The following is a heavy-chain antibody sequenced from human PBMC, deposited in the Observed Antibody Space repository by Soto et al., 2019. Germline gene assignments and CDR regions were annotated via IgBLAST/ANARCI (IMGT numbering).Heavy chain of an antibody. Sequence: SVKVSCKASGGTFSSYAISWVRQAPGQGLEWMGGIIPIFGTANYAQKFQGRVTITADESTSTAYMELSSLRSEDTAVYYCARDHYAHGGMDVWGQGTTVTVSS. CDR1: GGTFSSYA. D-gene: IGHD3-16*01. J-gene: IGHJ6*02. V-gene: IGHV1-69*13. CDR3: ARDHYAHGGMDV. CDR2: IIPIFGTA.